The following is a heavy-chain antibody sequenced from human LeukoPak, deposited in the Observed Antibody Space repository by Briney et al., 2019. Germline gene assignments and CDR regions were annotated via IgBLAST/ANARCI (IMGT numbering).Heavy chain of an antibody. CDR2: VSPSGGRT. CDR1: GFTFSSYA. CDR3: AKVRGVYCSSPACYYYDA. D-gene: IGHD2-2*01. V-gene: IGHV3-23*01. J-gene: IGHJ4*02. Sequence: GGSQRLSCGASGFTFSSYAMSWVRQTPGRGLEWVAGVSPSGGRTIYADSAEGRFTISRDNSNDTVYLQLSSLRAEDSALYYCAKVRGVYCSSPACYYYDAWGQGTPVTVSS.